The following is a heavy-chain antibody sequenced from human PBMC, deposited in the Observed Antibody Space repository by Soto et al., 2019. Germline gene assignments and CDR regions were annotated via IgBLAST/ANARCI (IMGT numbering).Heavy chain of an antibody. J-gene: IGHJ4*02. CDR2: MNEDGSEI. CDR3: VRDVGFDYAN. Sequence: EVQLVESGGALVQPGGSLRISCVVSGFNFRGYWMSWVRQAPGKGLEWVATMNEDGSEIYYVGSVKGRFAISRDNYENSLHLQMNYVSAEDTGVYFCVRDVGFDYANWGQGTLVTVSS. V-gene: IGHV3-7*01. CDR1: GFNFRGYW. D-gene: IGHD2-2*01.